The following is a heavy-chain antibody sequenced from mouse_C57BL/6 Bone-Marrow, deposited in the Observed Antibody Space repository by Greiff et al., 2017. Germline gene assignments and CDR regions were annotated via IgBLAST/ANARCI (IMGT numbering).Heavy chain of an antibody. CDR1: GYTFTSYG. CDR2: IYPRSGNT. V-gene: IGHV1-81*01. D-gene: IGHD2-2*01. CDR3: ARGEVTTVDFDY. Sequence: QVQLQQSGAELARPGASVTLSCKASGYTFTSYGISGVKQRTGQGLEWIGEIYPRSGNTYYNETFKGKATLTADKSSSTAYMELRSLTSEDAAVYFCARGEVTTVDFDYWGQGTTLTGSA. J-gene: IGHJ2*01.